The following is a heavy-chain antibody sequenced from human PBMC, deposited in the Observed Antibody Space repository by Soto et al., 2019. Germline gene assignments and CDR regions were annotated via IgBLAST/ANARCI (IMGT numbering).Heavy chain of an antibody. Sequence: GGSLRLSCAASGFTVSSSYMSWVRQAPGKGLEWVSVIYSGGSTYYADSVKGRFTISRDSSQNTLYLEMNSLRAEDTAVYYCAKGSGASCYSHPDYWGRGTLVTVSS. V-gene: IGHV3-53*01. D-gene: IGHD2-15*01. CDR2: IYSGGST. CDR1: GFTVSSSY. J-gene: IGHJ4*02. CDR3: AKGSGASCYSHPDY.